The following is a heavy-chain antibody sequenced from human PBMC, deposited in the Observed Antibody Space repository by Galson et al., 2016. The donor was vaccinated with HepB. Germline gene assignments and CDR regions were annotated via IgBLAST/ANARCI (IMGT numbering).Heavy chain of an antibody. CDR1: GFTFSNYD. CDR3: ARHFSGSY. D-gene: IGHD3-22*01. CDR2: ISGSGAST. Sequence: SLRLSCAASGFTFSNYDMSWVRQAPGRGLEWVSGISGSGASTKYADSVKGRFTISRDNSKNALHLQMNSLRAEDTAMYFCARHFSGSYLGQGTLVTVSS. V-gene: IGHV3-23*01. J-gene: IGHJ4*02.